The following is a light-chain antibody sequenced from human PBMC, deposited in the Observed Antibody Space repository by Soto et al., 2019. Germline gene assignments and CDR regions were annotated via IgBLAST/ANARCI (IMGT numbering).Light chain of an antibody. CDR1: SSDVGGYNY. J-gene: IGLJ3*02. Sequence: QSVLTQPASVSGSPGQSIAISCTGTSSDVGGYNYVSWYQQHTGKTPNLMIYDVSNRPSGVSNRFSGSKSGNTASLTIAGRQAEYDADYYCSSYTSSSTWVFGGGTKVTVL. V-gene: IGLV2-14*01. CDR2: DVS. CDR3: SSYTSSSTWV.